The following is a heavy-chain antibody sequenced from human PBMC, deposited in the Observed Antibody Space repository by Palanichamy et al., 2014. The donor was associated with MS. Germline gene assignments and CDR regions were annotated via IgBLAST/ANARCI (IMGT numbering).Heavy chain of an antibody. D-gene: IGHD2-15*01. CDR3: TRLHPYCSGDSCYLVDY. J-gene: IGHJ4*02. Sequence: EVQLVESGGGLVQPGGSLKLSCAASGFTFSGSAMHWVRQASGKGLEWVGRIRSKVNSYATAYAASVKGRFTISREDSKNTAYLQMNSLKAEDTAVYYCTRLHPYCSGDSCYLVDYWGQGTLVTVSS. V-gene: IGHV3-73*02. CDR1: GFTFSGSA. CDR2: IRSKVNSYAT.